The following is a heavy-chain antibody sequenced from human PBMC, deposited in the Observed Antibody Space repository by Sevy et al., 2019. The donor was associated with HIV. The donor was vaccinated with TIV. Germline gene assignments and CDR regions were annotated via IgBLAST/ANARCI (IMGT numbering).Heavy chain of an antibody. CDR3: ARVAADDPDFYYYGMDV. Sequence: GGSLRLSCAASGFTFSSYAMNWVRQAPGKGLECVSSISSSSHIYAADSLKGRFTISRDNAKNSLFLQMNSLRAEDTAIYYCARVAADDPDFYYYGMDVWGQGTTVTVSS. CDR1: GFTFSSYA. V-gene: IGHV3-21*01. CDR2: ISSSSHI. D-gene: IGHD6-13*01. J-gene: IGHJ6*02.